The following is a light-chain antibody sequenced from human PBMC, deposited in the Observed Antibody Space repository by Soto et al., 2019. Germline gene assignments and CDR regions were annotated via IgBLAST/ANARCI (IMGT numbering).Light chain of an antibody. CDR2: GNI. Sequence: QSVLTQPPSVSGAPGQRVTISCTGTYSNIGAGFDVHWYQRLPGTAPKLLIFGNINRPSGVPDRFSGSKSGTSASLAITGLQAEDEGLYYCQSFESRPTLFYVFGTGTKLTVL. CDR1: YSNIGAGFD. CDR3: QSFESRPTLFYV. J-gene: IGLJ1*01. V-gene: IGLV1-40*01.